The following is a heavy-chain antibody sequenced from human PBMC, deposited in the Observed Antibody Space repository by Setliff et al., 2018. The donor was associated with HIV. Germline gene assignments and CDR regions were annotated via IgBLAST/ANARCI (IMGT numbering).Heavy chain of an antibody. CDR2: IKSKTDGGTT. CDR3: TTDPGGPPPPGGDY. D-gene: IGHD3-10*01. Sequence: GGSLRLSCAASGFSFSDAWMKWVRQAPGKGLEWVGRIKSKTDGGTTDYAAPVKGRFTISRDDSKNTLYLQMNSLKTEDTAVYYCTTDPGGPPPPGGDYWGQGTLVTVSS. V-gene: IGHV3-15*07. CDR1: GFSFSDAW. J-gene: IGHJ4*02.